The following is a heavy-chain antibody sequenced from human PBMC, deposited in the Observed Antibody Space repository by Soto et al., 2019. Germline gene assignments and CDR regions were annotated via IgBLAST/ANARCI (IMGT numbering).Heavy chain of an antibody. J-gene: IGHJ4*02. CDR2: ISGKNGNT. CDR1: GYSFSDFG. Sequence: QVHLVQSGGALKKPGAAVKVSCKASGYSFSDFGITWVRQAPGQGLEGMGWISGKNGNTNYAQKVQGRVTLTADTTKSTSYMGMRALTSDDTGIYYCARSYYYEDKGTFENWRQGTPVTVSS. CDR3: ARSYYYEDKGTFEN. D-gene: IGHD3-22*01. V-gene: IGHV1-18*04.